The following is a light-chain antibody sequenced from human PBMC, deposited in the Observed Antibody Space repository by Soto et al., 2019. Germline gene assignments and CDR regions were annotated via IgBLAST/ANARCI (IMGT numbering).Light chain of an antibody. CDR1: QSVSID. CDR3: QQRSQWPWT. CDR2: DAS. V-gene: IGKV3-11*01. Sequence: IVLTQSPATLSLSPGERATLSCRASQSVSIDLAWYQQKPGQAPRLLLYDASNRATGIAARFSGGGSGTDFTLTISSPEPEDFAVYYCQQRSQWPWTFGQGTKVEIK. J-gene: IGKJ1*01.